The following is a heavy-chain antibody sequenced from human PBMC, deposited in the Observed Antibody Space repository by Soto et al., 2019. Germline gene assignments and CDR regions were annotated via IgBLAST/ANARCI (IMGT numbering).Heavy chain of an antibody. V-gene: IGHV3-23*01. J-gene: IGHJ6*02. CDR3: AKFGVGLEWLIYGMGV. CDR2: ISGSGGST. D-gene: IGHD3-3*01. CDR1: GFTFSSYA. Sequence: LRLSCAASGFTFSSYAMSWVRQAPGKGLEWVSAISGSGGSTYYADSVKGRFTISRDNSKNTLYLQMNSLRAEDTAVYYCAKFGVGLEWLIYGMGVWGQGTTVTVSS.